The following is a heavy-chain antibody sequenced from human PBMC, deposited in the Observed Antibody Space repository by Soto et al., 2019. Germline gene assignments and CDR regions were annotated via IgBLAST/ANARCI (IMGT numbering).Heavy chain of an antibody. D-gene: IGHD6-19*01. CDR1: GGSFSGYY. CDR2: INHSGST. Sequence: PSETLSLTCAVYGGSFSGYYWSWIRQPPGKGLEWIGEINHSGSTNYNPSLKSRVTISVDTSKNQFSLKLSSVTAADTAVYYCARGQVPEDSSGPTLGMGVWGQGTTVTVS. J-gene: IGHJ6*02. CDR3: ARGQVPEDSSGPTLGMGV. V-gene: IGHV4-34*01.